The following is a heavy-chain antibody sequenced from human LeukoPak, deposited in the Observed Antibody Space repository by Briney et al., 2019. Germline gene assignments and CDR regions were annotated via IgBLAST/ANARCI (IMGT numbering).Heavy chain of an antibody. CDR2: ISGSGGST. CDR3: AKAPNYGGLKNWFDP. D-gene: IGHD4-23*01. J-gene: IGHJ5*02. V-gene: IGHV3-23*01. CDR1: GFTFSSYA. Sequence: AGGSLRLSCAASGFTFSSYAMSWVRQAPGKGLEWVSAISGSGGSTYYADSVKGRFTISRDNSKNTLYLQMNSLRAEDTAVYYCAKAPNYGGLKNWFDPWGQGTLVTVSS.